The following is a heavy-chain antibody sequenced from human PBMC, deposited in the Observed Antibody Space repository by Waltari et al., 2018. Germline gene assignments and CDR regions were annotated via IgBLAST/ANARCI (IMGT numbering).Heavy chain of an antibody. CDR1: GYSFTRYW. J-gene: IGHJ4*02. V-gene: IGHV5-51*01. Sequence: EVQLVQSGAELKKPGESLKISCEGSGYSFTRYWIGWVRQMPGKGLEWVGVIYPGDSNTRYSPSFQDQVTISVDNSITTAYLQWSSLKASDTAIYFCARQPLHSYGIRHFDYWGQGTPVTVS. CDR3: ARQPLHSYGIRHFDY. CDR2: IYPGDSNT. D-gene: IGHD5-18*01.